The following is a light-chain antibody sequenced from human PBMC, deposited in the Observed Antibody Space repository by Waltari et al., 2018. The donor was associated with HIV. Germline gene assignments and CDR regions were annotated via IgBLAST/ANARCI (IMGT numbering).Light chain of an antibody. J-gene: IGLJ2*01. CDR1: SSDVGNYDL. CDR2: EVR. V-gene: IGLV2-23*02. Sequence: QSALTQPASVSGSPGQSITISCTGTSSDVGNYDLVSWYQQHPGKAPKVMIYEVRKRPAGVSIRFSGSKSGNTASLTISGLQSEDEAAYYCCSYATSSTLIFGGGTKLTVL. CDR3: CSYATSSTLI.